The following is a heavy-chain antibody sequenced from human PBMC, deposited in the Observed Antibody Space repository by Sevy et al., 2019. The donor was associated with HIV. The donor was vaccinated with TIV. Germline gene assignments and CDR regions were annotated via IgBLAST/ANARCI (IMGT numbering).Heavy chain of an antibody. CDR2: IYTSGST. CDR3: PRTTVPWRVNKPKTHFPLRLSVWAAGVAAEHCWGRGGELSVVGGGGYYYYYMDV. Sequence: SETLSLTCTVSGGSISSYYWSWIRQPAGKGLEWIGRIYTSGSTNYNPSLKSRVTMSVDTSKNQFSLKLSSVTAAGTIPHSVPRTTVPWRVNKPKTHFPLRLSVWAAGVAAEHCWGRGGELSVVGGGGYYYYYMDVWGKGTTVTVSS. D-gene: IGHD3-16*01. J-gene: IGHJ6*03. CDR1: GGSISSYY. V-gene: IGHV4-4*07.